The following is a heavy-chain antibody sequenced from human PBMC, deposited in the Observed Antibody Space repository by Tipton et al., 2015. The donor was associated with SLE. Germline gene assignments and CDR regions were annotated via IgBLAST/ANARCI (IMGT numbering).Heavy chain of an antibody. J-gene: IGHJ6*03. CDR1: GGSFSGYY. CDR3: ARAPGLERDYYYYYYMDV. CDR2: ISHSGIT. V-gene: IGHV4-34*01. D-gene: IGHD3/OR15-3a*01. Sequence: TLSLTCSVYGGSFSGYYWNWIRQPPGKGLEWIGEISHSGITNYNPSLKSRVTISVDTSKNQFSLTLRSVTAADTAVYYCARAPGLERDYYYYYYMDVWGKGTTVTVSS.